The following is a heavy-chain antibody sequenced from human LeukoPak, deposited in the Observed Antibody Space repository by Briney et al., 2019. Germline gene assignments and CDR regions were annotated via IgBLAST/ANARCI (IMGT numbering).Heavy chain of an antibody. D-gene: IGHD5-12*01. CDR2: INPNSGGT. CDR1: GYTFTGYY. J-gene: IGHJ4*02. CDR3: ARLSPGKATIDY. V-gene: IGHV1-2*02. Sequence: ASVKVSCKASGYTFTGYYMHWVRLAPGEGLEWMGWINPNSGGTNYAQKFQGRVTMTRDTSISTAYMELSRLRSDDTAVYYCARLSPGKATIDYWGQGTLVTVSS.